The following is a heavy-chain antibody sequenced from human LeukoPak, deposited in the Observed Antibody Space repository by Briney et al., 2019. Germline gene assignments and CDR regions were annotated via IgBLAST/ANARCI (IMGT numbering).Heavy chain of an antibody. V-gene: IGHV4-4*09. CDR2: IYTSGST. CDR1: GGSISSYY. J-gene: IGHJ5*02. Sequence: SETLSLTCTVSGGSISSYYWSWIRQPPGKGLEWIGYIYTSGSTNYNPSLKSRVTISVDTSKNQSSLKLSSVTAADTAVYYCARTTKLATFDPWGQGTLVTVSS. D-gene: IGHD2-15*01. CDR3: ARTTKLATFDP.